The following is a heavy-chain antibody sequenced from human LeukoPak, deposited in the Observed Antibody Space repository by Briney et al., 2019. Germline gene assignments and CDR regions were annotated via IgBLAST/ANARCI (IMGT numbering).Heavy chain of an antibody. J-gene: IGHJ6*03. CDR3: ARDPSGAPREYYYYYMDV. CDR1: GFTFDDYG. D-gene: IGHD6-6*01. V-gene: IGHV3-20*04. Sequence: GGSLRLSCAASGFTFDDYGMSWVRQAPGKGLEWVSGINWNGGSTGYADSVKGRFPISRDNAKNSLYLQMNSLRAEDTALYYCARDPSGAPREYYYYYMDVWGKGTTVTVSS. CDR2: INWNGGST.